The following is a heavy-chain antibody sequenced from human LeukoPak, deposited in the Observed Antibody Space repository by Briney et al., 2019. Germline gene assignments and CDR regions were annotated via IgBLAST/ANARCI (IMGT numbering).Heavy chain of an antibody. J-gene: IGHJ5*02. Sequence: GRSLRLSCSASGFTFSSYAMYWVRQAPGKGMEYVSAFSSNVVRTYYADSVKGRFTISRDNSKNTLYLQMTSLRDEDTAVYYCVKKAVGGAKGWFDPWGQGTLVTVSS. V-gene: IGHV3-64D*06. D-gene: IGHD1-26*01. CDR2: FSSNVVRT. CDR1: GFTFSSYA. CDR3: VKKAVGGAKGWFDP.